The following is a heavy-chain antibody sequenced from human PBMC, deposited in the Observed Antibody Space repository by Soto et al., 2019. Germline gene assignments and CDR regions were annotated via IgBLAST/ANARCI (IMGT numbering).Heavy chain of an antibody. J-gene: IGHJ4*02. V-gene: IGHV3-30*18. Sequence: QVQLVESGGGVVQPGRSLRLSCAASGFTFSTYGMHWVRQAPGKGLEWVAVISYDGNNKYYADSVKGRFTISRDNSKNTLYLQMSSLRAEDRAVYYCAKSVYNWNDGFFDYWGQGTLVTVSS. CDR1: GFTFSTYG. CDR3: AKSVYNWNDGFFDY. D-gene: IGHD1-1*01. CDR2: ISYDGNNK.